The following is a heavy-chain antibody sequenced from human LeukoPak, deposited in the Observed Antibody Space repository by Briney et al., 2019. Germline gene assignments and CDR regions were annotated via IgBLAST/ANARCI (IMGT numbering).Heavy chain of an antibody. CDR3: TRNTYTNSRYYFDS. J-gene: IGHJ4*02. CDR2: IRNKANSYTT. CDR1: GFTFSDHY. V-gene: IGHV3-72*01. D-gene: IGHD6-13*01. Sequence: GGSLRLSCAASGFTFSDHYMDWVRQAPGQGLEWVGRIRNKANSYTTEYAASVKGRFTISRDESMNSLYLQMNSLKTEDTAVYYCTRNTYTNSRYYFDSWGQGTLVTVS.